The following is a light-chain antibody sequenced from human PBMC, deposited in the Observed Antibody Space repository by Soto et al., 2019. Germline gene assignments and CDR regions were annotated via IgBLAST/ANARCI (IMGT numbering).Light chain of an antibody. V-gene: IGLV2-14*03. Sequence: QSVLTQPASVSGSPGQSITISCTGTSCDIGGYNYVSWYQQYPGKAPKLMIYDVSNRPSGISTRFSGSKSGNTASLTISGHPAEDEADYYCRSYTVRTALDVFGGGTKVTVL. CDR3: RSYTVRTALDV. CDR1: SCDIGGYNY. J-gene: IGLJ2*01. CDR2: DVS.